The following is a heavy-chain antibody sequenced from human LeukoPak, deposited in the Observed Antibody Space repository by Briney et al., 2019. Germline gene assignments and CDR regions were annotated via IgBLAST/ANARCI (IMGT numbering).Heavy chain of an antibody. J-gene: IGHJ6*03. CDR2: IYHSRGT. CDR1: GYSISSGYY. V-gene: IGHV4-38-2*02. CDR3: ARGLSPYDFWSGYYPIYYYYYMDV. D-gene: IGHD3-3*01. Sequence: SETLSLTCTVSGYSISSGYYWGWIRQPPGKGLGWIGSIYHSRGTYYNPSLKSRVTISVDTSKNQFSLKLSSVTAADTAVYYCARGLSPYDFWSGYYPIYYYYYMDVWGKGTTVTVSS.